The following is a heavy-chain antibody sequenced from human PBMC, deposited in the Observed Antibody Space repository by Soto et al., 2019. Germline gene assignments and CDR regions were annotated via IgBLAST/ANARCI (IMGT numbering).Heavy chain of an antibody. D-gene: IGHD3-3*01. CDR1: GDSISSYY. V-gene: IGHV4-59*12. CDR2: INQSGGGTS. CDR3: ARGIPYNFWSGKYYFDY. Sequence: PWETLSLTWTVSGDSISSYYWSWSRQPPGKGLEWIGYINQSGGGTSNYNPSLKSRVTMSLDTSNIQFSLKLSSVTAADTALYYCARGIPYNFWSGKYYFDYWALGTLVTVSS. J-gene: IGHJ4*02.